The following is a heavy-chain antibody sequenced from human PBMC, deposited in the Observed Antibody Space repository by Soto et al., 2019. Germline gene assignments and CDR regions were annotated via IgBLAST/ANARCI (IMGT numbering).Heavy chain of an antibody. Sequence: GPEVKKPGASVKVSCKTSGYTFTSYGISWVRQAPGQGLEWMGWISTSKGNTNYAQKFQGRVTMTTDTSTSTAYMELRNLRSDDTAVYYCATRSPAFDYWGQGTLVTVSS. CDR3: ATRSPAFDY. J-gene: IGHJ4*02. CDR1: GYTFTSYG. V-gene: IGHV1-18*01. CDR2: ISTSKGNT.